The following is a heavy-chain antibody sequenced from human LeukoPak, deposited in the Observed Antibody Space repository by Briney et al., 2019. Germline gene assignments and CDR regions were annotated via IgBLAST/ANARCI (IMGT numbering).Heavy chain of an antibody. CDR2: INHSGST. V-gene: IGHV4-34*01. Sequence: SETLSLTCAVYGGSFSGYYWSWIRQPPGKGLEWIGEINHSGSTNYNPSLKSRVSISVDTSMNQFSLHLSSVTDADTAVYYCARGRVGIGTRSRDYYYGMDVWGQGTTVTVSS. J-gene: IGHJ6*02. CDR1: GGSFSGYY. CDR3: ARGRVGIGTRSRDYYYGMDV. D-gene: IGHD1-14*01.